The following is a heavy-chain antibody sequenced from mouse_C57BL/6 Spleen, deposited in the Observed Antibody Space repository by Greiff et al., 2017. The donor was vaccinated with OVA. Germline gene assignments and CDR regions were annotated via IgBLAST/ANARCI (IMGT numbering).Heavy chain of an antibody. CDR2: IDPETGGT. Sequence: QVRLQQSGAELVRPGASVTLSCKASGYTFTDYEMHWVKQTPVHGLEWIGAIDPETGGTAYNQKFKGKAILTADKSSSTAYMELRSLTSEDSAVYYCTRGGRWYFDVWGTGTTVTVSS. V-gene: IGHV1-15*01. J-gene: IGHJ1*03. CDR1: GYTFTDYE. CDR3: TRGGRWYFDV. D-gene: IGHD3-3*01.